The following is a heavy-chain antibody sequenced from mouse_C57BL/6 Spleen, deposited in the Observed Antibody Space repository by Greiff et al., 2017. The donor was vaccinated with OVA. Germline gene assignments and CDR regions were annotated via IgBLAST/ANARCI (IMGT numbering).Heavy chain of an antibody. Sequence: QVQLQQPGAELVMPGASVKLSCKASGYTFTSYWMHWVKQRPGQGLEWIGELDPSDSYTNYNQKFKGKSTLTVDKSSSTAYMQLSSLTSEDSAVYYCARGDYSNHGAFDYWGQGTTLTVSS. J-gene: IGHJ2*01. CDR3: ARGDYSNHGAFDY. CDR2: LDPSDSYT. CDR1: GYTFTSYW. D-gene: IGHD2-5*01. V-gene: IGHV1-69*01.